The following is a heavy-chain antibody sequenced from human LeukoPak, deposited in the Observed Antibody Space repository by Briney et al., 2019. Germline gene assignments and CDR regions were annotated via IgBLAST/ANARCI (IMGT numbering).Heavy chain of an antibody. J-gene: IGHJ4*02. Sequence: GGSLSPSCAASGCTVSNCWMFWVRQPPGKGLKYVSEINNDGSRTSYADSVKGRFTISRDGAENTLFLQMNSLRAEDTAVYFCARGGVSGGFDYWGQGTLVTVSS. CDR2: INNDGSRT. V-gene: IGHV3-74*01. CDR1: GCTVSNCW. D-gene: IGHD3-10*01. CDR3: ARGGVSGGFDY.